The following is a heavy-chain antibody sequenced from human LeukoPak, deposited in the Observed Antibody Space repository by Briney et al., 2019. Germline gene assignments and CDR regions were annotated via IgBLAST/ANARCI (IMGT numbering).Heavy chain of an antibody. Sequence: GGSLRLSCAASGFTFSDYGIHWVRQAPGKGLEWLAVISHDGSRKYHADSVKGRFTISRDNSKNTLFLHMNSLRVEDTAVYYCAKDIMPDWGQGTLVTVSS. J-gene: IGHJ4*02. CDR3: AKDIMPD. V-gene: IGHV3-30*18. D-gene: IGHD2-2*01. CDR2: ISHDGSRK. CDR1: GFTFSDYG.